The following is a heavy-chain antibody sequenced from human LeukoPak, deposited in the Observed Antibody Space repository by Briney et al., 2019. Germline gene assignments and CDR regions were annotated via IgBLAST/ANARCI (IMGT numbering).Heavy chain of an antibody. CDR1: GLTFSNAW. J-gene: IGHJ6*02. Sequence: GGSLRLSCAASGLTFSNAWMSWVGQAPGKGLEWVGRIKSKTDGGTTDYAAPVKGRFTISRDDSKNTLYLQMNSLKTEDTAVYYCTTDLPPGGMDVWGQGTTVTVSS. CDR3: TTDLPPGGMDV. CDR2: IKSKTDGGTT. V-gene: IGHV3-15*01.